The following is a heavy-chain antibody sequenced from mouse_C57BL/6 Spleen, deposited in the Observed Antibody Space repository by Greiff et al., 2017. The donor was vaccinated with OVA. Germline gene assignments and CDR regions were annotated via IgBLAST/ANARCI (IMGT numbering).Heavy chain of an antibody. D-gene: IGHD2-3*01. V-gene: IGHV3-6*01. CDR3: AREGDGYYGGFAY. CDR1: GYSITSGYY. Sequence: EVKVEESGPGLVKPSQSLSLTCSVTGYSITSGYYWNWIRQFPGNKLEWMGYISYDGSNNYNPSLKNRISITRDTSKNQFFLKLNSVTTEDTATYYCAREGDGYYGGFAYWGQGTLVTVSA. CDR2: ISYDGSN. J-gene: IGHJ3*01.